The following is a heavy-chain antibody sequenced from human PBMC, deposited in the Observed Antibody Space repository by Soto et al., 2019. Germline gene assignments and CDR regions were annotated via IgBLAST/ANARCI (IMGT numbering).Heavy chain of an antibody. CDR3: TTDWETIVLVPAAPGL. CDR2: IISKSDSCAT. J-gene: IGHJ4*02. Sequence: GGSLRLPCAASGFTFSGSPIHWVRQASGKGLAWVGRIISKSDSCATEYAASVKGRFTISRDDSKNTLYLQMNSLKNEDTAVYYCTTDWETIVLVPAAPGLWGQGTLVTVSS. CDR1: GFTFSGSP. V-gene: IGHV3-73*01. D-gene: IGHD2-2*01.